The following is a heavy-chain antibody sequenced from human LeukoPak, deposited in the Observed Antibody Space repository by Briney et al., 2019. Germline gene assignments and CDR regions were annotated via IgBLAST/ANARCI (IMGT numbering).Heavy chain of an antibody. CDR3: ARDRGITGTSFPIDY. CDR2: IWYDGSNK. V-gene: IGHV3-33*01. J-gene: IGHJ4*02. D-gene: IGHD1-7*01. CDR1: GFTFSSYG. Sequence: PGRSLRLSCAASGFTFSSYGMHWVRQAPGKGLEWVAVIWYDGSNKYYADSVKGRFTISRDNPKNTLYLQMNSLRAEDTAVYYCARDRGITGTSFPIDYWGQGTLVTVSS.